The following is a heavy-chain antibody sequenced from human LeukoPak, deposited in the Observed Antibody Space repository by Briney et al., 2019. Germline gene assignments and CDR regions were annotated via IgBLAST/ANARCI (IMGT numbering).Heavy chain of an antibody. V-gene: IGHV3-23*01. J-gene: IGHJ4*02. CDR2: ISGSGGST. Sequence: GGSLRLSCAASGFTFSSYAMSWVRQAPGKGLEWVSAISGSGGSTYYADSVKGRFTISRDNSKNTLYLQMNSLRAEDTAVYYCALRNTVLVTAPHDYWGQGTLVTVSS. CDR1: GFTFSSYA. CDR3: ALRNTVLVTAPHDY. D-gene: IGHD2-21*02.